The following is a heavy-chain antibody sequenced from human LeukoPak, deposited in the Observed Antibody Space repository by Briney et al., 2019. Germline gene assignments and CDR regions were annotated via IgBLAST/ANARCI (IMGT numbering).Heavy chain of an antibody. CDR3: ARDPSNTSGRYQYFDL. V-gene: IGHV1-18*01. D-gene: IGHD6-19*01. J-gene: IGHJ2*01. CDR1: GYTFNHHG. CDR2: ISAYNGDT. Sequence: ASVKVSCKASGYTFNHHGITWVRQAPGQGLEWMGWISAYNGDTKYAQEFQGRVTMTTDIPTSTAYMELRSLRSDDTALYYCARDPSNTSGRYQYFDLWGRGTLVTVSS.